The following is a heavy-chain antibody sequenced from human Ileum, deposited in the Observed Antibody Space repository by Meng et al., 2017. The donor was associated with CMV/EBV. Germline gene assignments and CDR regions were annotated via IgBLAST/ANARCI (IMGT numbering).Heavy chain of an antibody. CDR3: LKVKNYNYVWGSDSNV. Sequence: GGSLRLSCVGSGFTFSLYAMSWVRQSPGKGLEWVASIRGSDNVAYYSESVEGRFTISRDNSKNTHYLQIDSLPVDDTATYHYLKVKNYNYVWGSDSNVWGQGTLVTVSS. CDR1: GFTFSLYA. V-gene: IGHV3-23*01. J-gene: IGHJ4*02. D-gene: IGHD3-16*01. CDR2: IRGSDNVA.